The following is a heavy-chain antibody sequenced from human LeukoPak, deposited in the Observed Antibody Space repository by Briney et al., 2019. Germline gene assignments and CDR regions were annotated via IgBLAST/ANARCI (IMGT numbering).Heavy chain of an antibody. CDR2: INHSGST. CDR1: GGSFSGYY. J-gene: IGHJ4*02. Sequence: SETLPLTCAVYGGSFSGYYWSWIRQPPGKGLEWIGEINHSGSTNYNPSLKSRVTISVDTSKNQFSLKLSSVTAADTAVYYCARGSVYQLLDYWGQGTLVTVSS. CDR3: ARGSVYQLLDY. V-gene: IGHV4-34*01. D-gene: IGHD2-2*01.